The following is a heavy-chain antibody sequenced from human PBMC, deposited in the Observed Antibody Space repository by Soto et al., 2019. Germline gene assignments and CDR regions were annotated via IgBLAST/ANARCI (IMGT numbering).Heavy chain of an antibody. Sequence: PSETLSLTCTVSGGSISSYYWSWIRQPPGKGLEWIGYIYYSGSTNYNPSLKSRVTISVDTSKNQFSLKLSSVTAADTAVYYCARLGLFGVGPPDWFDPWGQGTLVTVSS. CDR3: ARLGLFGVGPPDWFDP. D-gene: IGHD3-3*01. CDR1: GGSISSYY. V-gene: IGHV4-59*08. CDR2: IYYSGST. J-gene: IGHJ5*02.